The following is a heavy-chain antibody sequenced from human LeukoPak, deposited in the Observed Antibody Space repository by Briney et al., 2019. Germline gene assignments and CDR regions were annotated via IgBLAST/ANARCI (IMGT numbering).Heavy chain of an antibody. J-gene: IGHJ4*02. CDR1: GFTFSSYA. V-gene: IGHV3-23*01. Sequence: PGGSLRLSCAASGFTFSSYAMNWVRQAPGKGLEWVSSISGGAGGAAYADSVKGRFTMSRDNSKNTLYLQMNSLTAEDTAVFYCARVGSRGYYFDYWGQGTLVSVSS. D-gene: IGHD1-26*01. CDR3: ARVGSRGYYFDY. CDR2: ISGGAGGA.